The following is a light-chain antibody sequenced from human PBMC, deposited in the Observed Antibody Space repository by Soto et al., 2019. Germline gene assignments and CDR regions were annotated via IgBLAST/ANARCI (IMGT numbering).Light chain of an antibody. J-gene: IGKJ5*01. Sequence: EIVLTQSPGTLSLSPGERVTLSCRASQSVSSSYLAWYQQKPGQAPRLLIYGAASRATGIPERFSGSGCGTDFTLTISRLEPQDFAVYYCQQYGSSLSITFGQGTRLENK. V-gene: IGKV3-20*01. CDR1: QSVSSSY. CDR3: QQYGSSLSIT. CDR2: GAA.